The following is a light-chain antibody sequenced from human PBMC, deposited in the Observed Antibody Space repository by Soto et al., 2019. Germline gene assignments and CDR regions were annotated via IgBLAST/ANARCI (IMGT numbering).Light chain of an antibody. CDR2: DAS. CDR1: QSVSSY. V-gene: IGKV3-11*01. J-gene: IGKJ4*01. CDR3: HQRSNWPST. Sequence: EIVLTQSPATLSLSPGERATLSCRASQSVSSYLAWYQQKPGQAPRLLIYDASNRVTGIPARFSGSGSGTDFTLTISSLEPEDFAVYYCHQRSNWPSTFGGGTKVEIK.